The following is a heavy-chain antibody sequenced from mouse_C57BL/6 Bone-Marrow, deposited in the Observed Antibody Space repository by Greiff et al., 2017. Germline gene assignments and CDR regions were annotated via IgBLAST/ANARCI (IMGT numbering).Heavy chain of an antibody. V-gene: IGHV14-4*01. Sequence: SGAELVRPGASVKLSCTASGFNIKDDYMHWVKQRPEQGLEWIGWIDPENGDTEYASKFQGKATITADTSSNTAYLQLSSLTSEDTAVYYCTTGSLYYYAMDYWGQGTSVTVSS. CDR1: GFNIKDDY. CDR3: TTGSLYYYAMDY. CDR2: IDPENGDT. D-gene: IGHD6-5*01. J-gene: IGHJ4*01.